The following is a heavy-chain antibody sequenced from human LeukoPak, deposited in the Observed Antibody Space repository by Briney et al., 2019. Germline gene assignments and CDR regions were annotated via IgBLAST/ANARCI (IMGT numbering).Heavy chain of an antibody. J-gene: IGHJ3*02. V-gene: IGHV3-21*01. CDR1: GFTFSSYS. CDR2: IDTDTDNI. CDR3: ARLVPLGAFDI. Sequence: GGSLRLSCAASGFTFSSYSMNWVRQAPGKGLEWVSYIDTDTDNIYYADSVQGRFTISRDNAKNSLYLQMNSLRAEDTAVYYCARLVPLGAFDIWGQGTMVTVSS.